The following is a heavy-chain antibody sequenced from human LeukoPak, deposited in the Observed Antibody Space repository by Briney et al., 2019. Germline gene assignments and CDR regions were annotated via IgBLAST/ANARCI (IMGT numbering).Heavy chain of an antibody. Sequence: SETLSLTCTVSGGSISSYYWSWIRQPPGKGLEWIGYIYYSGSTNYNPSLKSRVTISVDTSKNQFSLKLSSVTAADTAVYYCAREHYGSGSYYAYFDYWGQGTLVTVSS. V-gene: IGHV4-59*01. CDR3: AREHYGSGSYYAYFDY. D-gene: IGHD3-10*01. CDR1: GGSISSYY. CDR2: IYYSGST. J-gene: IGHJ4*02.